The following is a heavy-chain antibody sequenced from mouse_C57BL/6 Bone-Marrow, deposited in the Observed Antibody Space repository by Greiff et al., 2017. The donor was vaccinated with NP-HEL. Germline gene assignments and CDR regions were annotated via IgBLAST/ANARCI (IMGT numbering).Heavy chain of an antibody. J-gene: IGHJ1*03. V-gene: IGHV1-72*01. CDR1: GYTFTSYW. CDR3: AVTTVVTFDV. CDR2: IGPNSGGT. Sequence: QVQLKQPGAELVKPGASVKLSCKASGYTFTSYWMHWVKQRPGRGLEWIGRIGPNSGGTKYNEKFKSKATLTVDKPSSTAYMQLSSLTSEDSAVYYCAVTTVVTFDVWGTGTTVTVSS. D-gene: IGHD1-1*01.